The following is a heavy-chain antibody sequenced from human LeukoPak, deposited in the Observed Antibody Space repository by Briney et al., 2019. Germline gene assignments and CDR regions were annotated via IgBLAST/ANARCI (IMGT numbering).Heavy chain of an antibody. CDR1: GGSFSGYY. J-gene: IGHJ6*03. V-gene: IGHV4-34*01. CDR3: ARGQYSYGYATLTYYYYMDV. Sequence: PSETLSLTCAVYGGSFSGYYWSWIRQPPGKGLEWIGEINHSGSTNYNPSLKSRVTISVDTSKNQFSLKLSSVTAADTAVYYCARGQYSYGYATLTYYYYMDVWGKGTTVTVSS. D-gene: IGHD5-18*01. CDR2: INHSGST.